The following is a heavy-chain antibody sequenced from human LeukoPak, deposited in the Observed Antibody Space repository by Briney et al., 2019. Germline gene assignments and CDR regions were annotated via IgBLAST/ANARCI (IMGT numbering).Heavy chain of an antibody. Sequence: PSETLSLTCTVSGGSVSSYCWSWIRQPPGKGLEWLGYFYYSGSTNYNPSLKSRVTMSLDTSKNHFSLRLNSVTASDTAVYYCASSPDYSEGVFHYWGQGTLVTVSS. CDR3: ASSPDYSEGVFHY. J-gene: IGHJ4*02. CDR1: GGSVSSYC. V-gene: IGHV4-59*08. CDR2: FYYSGST. D-gene: IGHD4-11*01.